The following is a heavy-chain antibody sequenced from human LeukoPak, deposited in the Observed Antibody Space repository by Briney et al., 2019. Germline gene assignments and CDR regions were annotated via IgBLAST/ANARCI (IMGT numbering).Heavy chain of an antibody. D-gene: IGHD6-13*01. CDR3: ANALGGGNTWYYFDC. J-gene: IGHJ4*02. CDR1: GFTFSSYA. Sequence: GGSLRLSCAASGFTFSSYAMSWVRQAPGKGLEWVSSLSGSGGSPNYANSVKGRFTISRDNSKNTLYLQLNSLRAEDTAVYYCANALGGGNTWYYFDCWGQGTLVTVSS. CDR2: LSGSGGSP. V-gene: IGHV3-23*01.